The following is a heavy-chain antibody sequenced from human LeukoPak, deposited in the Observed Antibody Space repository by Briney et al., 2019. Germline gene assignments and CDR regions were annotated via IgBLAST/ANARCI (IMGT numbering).Heavy chain of an antibody. V-gene: IGHV4-39*07. D-gene: IGHD6-13*01. CDR1: GDSISTSSYY. J-gene: IGHJ2*01. CDR3: ARVSSSWYQDWYFDL. CDR2: IYYTGHT. Sequence: PSETLSLTCSVSGDSISTSSYYWGWIRQPPGKGLEWFGSIYYTGHTYYNPSLQSRLTLSVDTSRNQFSLKLSSVTAADTAVYYCARVSSSWYQDWYFDLWGRGTLVTVSS.